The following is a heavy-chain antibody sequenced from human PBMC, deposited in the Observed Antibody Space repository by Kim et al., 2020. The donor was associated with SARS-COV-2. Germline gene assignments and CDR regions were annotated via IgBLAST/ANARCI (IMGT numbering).Heavy chain of an antibody. Sequence: GGSLRLSCAASGFTFSRTWMYWVRQAPGKGLVWISRINTDGSSITYADSVKGRFTISRDNAKNTLHLQMNTLTAEDTAVYYCAKVGVDWYFDLWGRGTLGTVSS. J-gene: IGHJ2*01. V-gene: IGHV3-74*03. CDR3: AKVGVDWYFDL. CDR2: INTDGSSI. D-gene: IGHD3-16*01. CDR1: GFTFSRTW.